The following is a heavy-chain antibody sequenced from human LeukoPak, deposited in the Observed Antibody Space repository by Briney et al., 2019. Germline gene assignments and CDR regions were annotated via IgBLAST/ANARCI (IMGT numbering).Heavy chain of an antibody. J-gene: IGHJ1*01. V-gene: IGHV3-23*01. CDR2: ISGSGGST. Sequence: GGSLRLSCAASGFTVSTNYMSWVRQAPGKGLEWVSAISGSGGSTYYADSVKGRFTISRDNSKNTLYLQMNSLRAEDTAVYYCAKDPPPRIAVAGITGYFQHWGQGTLVTVSS. CDR1: GFTVSTNY. D-gene: IGHD6-19*01. CDR3: AKDPPPRIAVAGITGYFQH.